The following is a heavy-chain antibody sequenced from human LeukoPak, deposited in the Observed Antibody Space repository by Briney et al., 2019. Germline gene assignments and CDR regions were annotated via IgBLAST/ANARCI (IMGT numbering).Heavy chain of an antibody. D-gene: IGHD3-22*01. CDR3: ARDPTGYYDSSGYYFDY. CDR1: GFTFSSYG. Sequence: GRSLRLSCAASGFTFSSYGMHWVRQAPGKGLEWVAVIWYDGSNKYYADSVKGRSTISRDNSKNTLYLQMNSLRAEDTAVYYCARDPTGYYDSSGYYFDYWGQGTLVTVSS. J-gene: IGHJ4*02. V-gene: IGHV3-33*01. CDR2: IWYDGSNK.